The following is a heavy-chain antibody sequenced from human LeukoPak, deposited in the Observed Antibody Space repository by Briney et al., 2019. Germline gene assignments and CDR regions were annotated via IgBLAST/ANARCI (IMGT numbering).Heavy chain of an antibody. J-gene: IGHJ3*02. CDR3: AKDLLMVPDGDAFDI. D-gene: IGHD3-10*01. CDR1: GFTFSSYA. CDR2: ISYDGSNK. V-gene: IGHV3-30-3*02. Sequence: SCKASGFTFSSYAMHWVRQAPGKGLEWVAVISYDGSNKYYADSVKGRFTISRDNSKNTLYLQMNSLRAEDTAVYYCAKDLLMVPDGDAFDIWGQGTMVTVSS.